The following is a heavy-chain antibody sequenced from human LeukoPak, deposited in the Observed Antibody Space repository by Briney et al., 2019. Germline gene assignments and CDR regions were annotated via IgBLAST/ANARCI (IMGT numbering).Heavy chain of an antibody. V-gene: IGHV3-23*01. Sequence: PGGSLRLSCAASGFTFSDYAVTWVRQAPGKGLKWVSTIVGSGGRTYYVDSVKGRFTISRDNSKNTLYLQMNSLRAEDTAVYYCAKYRYGDYAHNFDYWGQGTLVTVSS. CDR3: AKYRYGDYAHNFDY. CDR2: IVGSGGRT. D-gene: IGHD4-17*01. CDR1: GFTFSDYA. J-gene: IGHJ4*02.